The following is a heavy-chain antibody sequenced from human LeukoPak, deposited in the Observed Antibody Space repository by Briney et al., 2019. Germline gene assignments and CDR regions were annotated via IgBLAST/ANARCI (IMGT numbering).Heavy chain of an antibody. CDR1: GGSFSGYY. J-gene: IGHJ5*02. CDR3: ARQRSYYDSSGLVWSDFDP. D-gene: IGHD3-22*01. Sequence: TSETLSLTCAVYGGSFSGYYWSWIRQPPGKGLEWIGEINHSGSTNYNPSLKSRVTISVDTSKNQFSLKLSSVTAADTAVYYCARQRSYYDSSGLVWSDFDPWGQGALVTVSS. V-gene: IGHV4-34*01. CDR2: INHSGST.